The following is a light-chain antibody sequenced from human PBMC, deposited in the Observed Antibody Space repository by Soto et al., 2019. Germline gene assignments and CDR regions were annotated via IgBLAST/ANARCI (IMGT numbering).Light chain of an antibody. CDR2: GVS. CDR1: QSVMNKY. CDR3: QQYSSSPWT. Sequence: EIVLTQSPGTLSLSLGERATFSCRASQSVMNKYLAWYQQKPGQAPRILIWGVSNRTPGTPDRISGSGSGSDFTLTISRLEPEDIAVYFCQQYSSSPWTFGQGTKVVIK. J-gene: IGKJ1*01. V-gene: IGKV3-20*01.